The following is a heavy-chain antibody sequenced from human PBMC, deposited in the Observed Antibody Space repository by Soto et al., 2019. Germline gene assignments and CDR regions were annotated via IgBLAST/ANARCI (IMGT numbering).Heavy chain of an antibody. Sequence: ASVKVSCKPSGYTFTGYYVHWVRQAPGQGLEWMGWINPNSGGTNYAQKFQGRVTMTRDTSISTAYMELSRLRSDDTAVYYCARSELRFLEWLLAINYYYGMDVWGQGTTVTVSS. CDR1: GYTFTGYY. V-gene: IGHV1-2*02. D-gene: IGHD3-3*01. CDR2: INPNSGGT. CDR3: ARSELRFLEWLLAINYYYGMDV. J-gene: IGHJ6*02.